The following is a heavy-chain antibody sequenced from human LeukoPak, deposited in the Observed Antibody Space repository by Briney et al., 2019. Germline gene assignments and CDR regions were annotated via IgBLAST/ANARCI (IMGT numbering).Heavy chain of an antibody. CDR1: GFTFSDYY. CDR2: ISSSGSTI. V-gene: IGHV3-11*04. J-gene: IGHJ4*02. D-gene: IGHD3-3*01. CDR3: ARASYDFWSGYYQDY. Sequence: PGGSLRLSCAASGFTFSDYYMSWIRQASGKGLEWVSYISSSGSTIYYADSVKGRFTISRDNAKNSLYLQMNSLRAEDTAVYYCARASYDFWSGYYQDYWGQGTLVTVSS.